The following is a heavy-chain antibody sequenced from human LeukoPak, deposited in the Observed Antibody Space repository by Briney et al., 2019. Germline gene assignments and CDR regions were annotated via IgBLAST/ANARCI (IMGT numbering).Heavy chain of an antibody. CDR1: GFTFSSYA. J-gene: IGHJ3*02. V-gene: IGHV3-23*01. CDR2: ISGSGRST. Sequence: GGSLRLSCAASGFTFSSYAMSWDRQAPGKELEWVSAISGSGRSTYYADSVKGRFTISRDNSKNTLYLQMNSLRAEDTAVYYCAKDPGQLPLGAFDIWGQGTMVTVSS. D-gene: IGHD6-6*01. CDR3: AKDPGQLPLGAFDI.